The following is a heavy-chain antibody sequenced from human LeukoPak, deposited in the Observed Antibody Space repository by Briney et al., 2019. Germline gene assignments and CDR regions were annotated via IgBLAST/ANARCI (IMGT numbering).Heavy chain of an antibody. D-gene: IGHD7-27*01. V-gene: IGHV1-2*02. Sequence: GASVKVSYKASGYTFTGYYMHWVRQAPGQGLEWMGWINPNSGGTNYAQKFQGRGTMTRDTAISTAYMEMSRVRSDDTGVYFCARELWGRTPFDAFDIWGQGTMVAVSS. J-gene: IGHJ3*02. CDR2: INPNSGGT. CDR3: ARELWGRTPFDAFDI. CDR1: GYTFTGYY.